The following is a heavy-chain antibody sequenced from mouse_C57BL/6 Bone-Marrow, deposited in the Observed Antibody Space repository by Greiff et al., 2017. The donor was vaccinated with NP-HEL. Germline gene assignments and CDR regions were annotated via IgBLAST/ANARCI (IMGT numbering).Heavy chain of an antibody. CDR3: AREDYYGVDWYFDV. D-gene: IGHD1-1*01. V-gene: IGHV1-69*01. J-gene: IGHJ1*03. CDR1: GYTFTSYW. CDR2: IDPSDSYT. Sequence: QVQLKQPGAELVMPGASVKLSCKASGYTFTSYWMHWVKQRPGQGLEWIGEIDPSDSYTNYNQKFKGKSTLTVDKSSSTAYMQLSSLTSEDSAVYYCAREDYYGVDWYFDVWGTGTTVTVSS.